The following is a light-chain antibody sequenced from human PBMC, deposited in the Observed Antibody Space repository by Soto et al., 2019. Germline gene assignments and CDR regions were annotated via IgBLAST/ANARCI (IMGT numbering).Light chain of an antibody. CDR1: QSVLYSPNNKNY. CDR3: QQYHSPPYT. CDR2: WAS. V-gene: IGKV4-1*01. Sequence: DIVMTQSPDSLTVSLGERATLNCKSSQSVLYSPNNKNYLAWYQQKPGQPPKLLIYWASTRESGVPDRFSGSGSGTDFTLTISSLQAEDLAVYYCQQYHSPPYTFGQGTKLEIK. J-gene: IGKJ2*01.